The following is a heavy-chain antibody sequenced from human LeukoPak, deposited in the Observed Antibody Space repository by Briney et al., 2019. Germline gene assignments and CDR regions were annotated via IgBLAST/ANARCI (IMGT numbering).Heavy chain of an antibody. Sequence: PGGSLRLSCAASGFTFSSYAMSWVRQAPGKGLEWVSAISGSGGSTYYADSVKGRFTISRDNSKKTLFMQMNSLRAEETAVYYCAKDPTVPAAMGGDYWGQGTLVTVSS. V-gene: IGHV3-23*01. J-gene: IGHJ4*02. CDR1: GFTFSSYA. D-gene: IGHD2-2*01. CDR2: ISGSGGST. CDR3: AKDPTVPAAMGGDY.